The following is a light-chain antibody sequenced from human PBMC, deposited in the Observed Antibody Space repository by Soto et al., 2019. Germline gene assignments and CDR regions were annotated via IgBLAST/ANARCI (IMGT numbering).Light chain of an antibody. Sequence: EIVLTPSPGTLSLSPGERATLSCRASQSVSSSYLAWYQQKPGQAPSLLIYGASSRATGIPDRFSGSGSGTDFTLTISRLEPEDFAVYYCQQYGSSPPWTFGQGTKVEIK. CDR3: QQYGSSPPWT. J-gene: IGKJ1*01. CDR1: QSVSSSY. V-gene: IGKV3-20*01. CDR2: GAS.